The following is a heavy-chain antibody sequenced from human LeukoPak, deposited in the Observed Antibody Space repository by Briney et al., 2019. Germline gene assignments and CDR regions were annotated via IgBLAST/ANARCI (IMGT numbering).Heavy chain of an antibody. V-gene: IGHV3-30*02. CDR1: GFTFSSYG. J-gene: IGHJ4*02. Sequence: GGSLRLSCAASGFTFSSYGMHWVRQAPGKGLEWVAFIRYDGSNKYYADSVKGRFTISRDNSKNTLYLQMNSLRAEDTAVYYCAKVKGYYYDSSGYWFDYWGQGTLVTVSS. D-gene: IGHD3-22*01. CDR3: AKVKGYYYDSSGYWFDY. CDR2: IRYDGSNK.